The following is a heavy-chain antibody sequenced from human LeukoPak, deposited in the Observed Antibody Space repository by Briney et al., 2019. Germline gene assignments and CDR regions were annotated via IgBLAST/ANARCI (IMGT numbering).Heavy chain of an antibody. CDR3: ARESVPQLNIGY. J-gene: IGHJ4*02. V-gene: IGHV1-8*01. CDR1: GYTFTSYD. Sequence: ASVKVSCKASGYTFTSYDINWVRQATGQGLEWMGWMNPNSGNTGYAQKFQGRVTMTRNTSISTAYMELSSLRSEDTAVYYCARESVPQLNIGYWGQGTLVTVSS. D-gene: IGHD5-18*01. CDR2: MNPNSGNT.